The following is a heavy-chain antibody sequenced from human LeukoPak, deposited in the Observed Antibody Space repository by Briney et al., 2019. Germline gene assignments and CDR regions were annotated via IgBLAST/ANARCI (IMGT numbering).Heavy chain of an antibody. J-gene: IGHJ5*02. CDR3: AKDAMSYCSGGSCYYWFDP. Sequence: GGSLRLSCAASGFTFSSYGMHWVRQAPGKGLEWVAVISYDGSNKYYADSVKGRFTISRDNSKNTLYLQMNSLRAEDTAVYYCAKDAMSYCSGGSCYYWFDPWGQGTLVTVSS. CDR2: ISYDGSNK. CDR1: GFTFSSYG. V-gene: IGHV3-30*18. D-gene: IGHD2-15*01.